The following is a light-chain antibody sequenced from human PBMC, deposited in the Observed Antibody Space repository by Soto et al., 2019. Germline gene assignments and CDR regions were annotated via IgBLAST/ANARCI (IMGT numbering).Light chain of an antibody. V-gene: IGLV2-14*01. J-gene: IGLJ2*01. CDR2: DVS. CDR1: SSDVGGYNF. CDR3: SSYTRSGTVV. Sequence: QSALTQPASVSGSPGQSITISCTGTSSDVGGYNFVSWFQQHPGKAPKLLIYDVSSRPSGVSDRFSGSKSGNTASLTISGLQAKDEADYYCSSYTRSGTVVFGGGTKLTVL.